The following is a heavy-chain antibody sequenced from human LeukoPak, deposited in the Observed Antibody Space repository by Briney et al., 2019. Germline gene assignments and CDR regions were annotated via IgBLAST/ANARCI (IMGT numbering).Heavy chain of an antibody. J-gene: IGHJ4*02. V-gene: IGHV3-21*01. CDR1: GFTFRSYS. CDR2: ISSSSSYI. Sequence: GGSLRLSCAASGFTFRSYSMNWVRQAPGKGLEWVSSISSSSSYIYYADSVKGRFTISRDNAKNSLYLQMNSLRAEDTAVYYCARVRVGSSSSLPALLRFDYWGQGTLVTVSS. CDR3: ARVRVGSSSSLPALLRFDY. D-gene: IGHD6-6*01.